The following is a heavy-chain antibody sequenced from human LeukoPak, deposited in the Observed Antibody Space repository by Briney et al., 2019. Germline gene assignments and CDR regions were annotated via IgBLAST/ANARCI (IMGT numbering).Heavy chain of an antibody. CDR2: ISYDGSNK. J-gene: IGHJ6*04. V-gene: IGHV3-30*04. CDR3: ARDLNSEVLRYFDWPFPWADV. CDR1: GFTFSSYA. D-gene: IGHD3-9*01. Sequence: GGSLRLSCAASGFTFSSYAMHWVRQAPGKGLEWVAVISYDGSNKYYADSVKGRFTISRDNSKNTLYLQMNSLRAEDTAVYYCARDLNSEVLRYFDWPFPWADVWGKGTTVTVSS.